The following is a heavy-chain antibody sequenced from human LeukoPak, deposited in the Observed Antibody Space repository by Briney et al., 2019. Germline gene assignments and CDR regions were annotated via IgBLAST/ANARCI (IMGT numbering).Heavy chain of an antibody. CDR2: INYDGSST. D-gene: IGHD1-1*01. J-gene: IGHJ4*02. Sequence: GGSLRLSCAASGFTFDSYYMHWVRQAPGKGLVWVSRINYDGSSTNYAESVKGRFTISRDNSKNTLYLQMNSLRAEDTAVYYCAKVEGIRFAGMSSGDYFDYWGQGTLVTVSS. V-gene: IGHV3-74*01. CDR3: AKVEGIRFAGMSSGDYFDY. CDR1: GFTFDSYY.